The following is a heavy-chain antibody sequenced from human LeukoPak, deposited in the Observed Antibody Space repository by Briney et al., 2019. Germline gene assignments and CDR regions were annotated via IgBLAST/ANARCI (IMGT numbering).Heavy chain of an antibody. Sequence: GGSLRLSCVASGFTFSSYGMHWVRQAPGKGLEWVAVISYDGSNKYYADSVKGQFTISRDNSKNTLYLQMNSLRAEDTAVYYCAKDGSLGYCSSTSCYLVDPWGQGTLVTVSS. CDR3: AKDGSLGYCSSTSCYLVDP. CDR2: ISYDGSNK. V-gene: IGHV3-30*18. D-gene: IGHD2-2*01. CDR1: GFTFSSYG. J-gene: IGHJ5*02.